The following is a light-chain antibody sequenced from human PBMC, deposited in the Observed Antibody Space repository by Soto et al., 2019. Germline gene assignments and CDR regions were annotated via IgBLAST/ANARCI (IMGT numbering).Light chain of an antibody. J-gene: IGKJ5*01. CDR2: GAS. CDR1: QSVSSSY. V-gene: IGKV3-20*01. Sequence: EIVLTQSPGTLSLSPGERATLSCRASQSVSSSYLAWYQQKPGQAPRLLIRGASTRATGIPDRFSGGGSGTDFSLTISRLDPEDFAVYYCQQYSSSPITFGQGTRLEIK. CDR3: QQYSSSPIT.